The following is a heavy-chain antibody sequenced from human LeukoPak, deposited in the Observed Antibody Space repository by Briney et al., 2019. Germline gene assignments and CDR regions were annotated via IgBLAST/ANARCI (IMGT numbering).Heavy chain of an antibody. CDR2: TQQEGSEK. Sequence: PGGSLRLSCAVSGFTSSSYWMTWDRQAPGKWLEWVAKTQQEGSEKIYVDSGKGRLSISRENAKNSLYLQMNSLRAEDTAVYYYARDYVWGSYRYILDSWGQGTLVTVSS. D-gene: IGHD3-16*02. J-gene: IGHJ4*02. V-gene: IGHV3-7*01. CDR1: GFTSSSYW. CDR3: ARDYVWGSYRYILDS.